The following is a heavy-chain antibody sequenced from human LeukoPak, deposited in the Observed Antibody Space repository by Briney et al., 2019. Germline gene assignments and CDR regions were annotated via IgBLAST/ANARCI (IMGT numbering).Heavy chain of an antibody. J-gene: IGHJ4*02. V-gene: IGHV4-4*02. Sequence: PSGTLSLTCDVSGGSITQINYWTWVRQPPGKGLEWIGEVNLQGGTNYNPSLLRLVAISVDTSANHVSLQMTSVPAADTAVYYCAREGGSYRPLDYSGEGTLVTVS. D-gene: IGHD3-16*02. CDR3: AREGGSYRPLDY. CDR1: GGSITQINY. CDR2: VNLQGGT.